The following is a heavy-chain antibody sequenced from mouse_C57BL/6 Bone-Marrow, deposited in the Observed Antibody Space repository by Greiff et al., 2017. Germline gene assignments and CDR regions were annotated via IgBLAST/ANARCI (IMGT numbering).Heavy chain of an antibody. CDR2: IHPSDSDT. CDR1: GYTFTSYW. CDR3: AIAHYYGSRSWFAY. V-gene: IGHV1-74*01. J-gene: IGHJ3*01. D-gene: IGHD1-1*01. Sequence: QVQLQQPGAELVKPGASVKVSCKASGYTFTSYWMHWVKQRPGQGLEWIGRIHPSDSDTNYNQKFKGKATLTVDKSSSTAYMQLSSLTSEDSAVYYCAIAHYYGSRSWFAYWGQGTLVTVSA.